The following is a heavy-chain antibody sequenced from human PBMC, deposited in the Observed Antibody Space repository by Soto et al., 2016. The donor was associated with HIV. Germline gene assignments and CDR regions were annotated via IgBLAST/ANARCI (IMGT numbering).Heavy chain of an antibody. CDR1: GYTFTGYY. CDR2: IDPNSGDT. CDR3: ARVSGYCSGGNCYPNN. V-gene: IGHV1-2*02. J-gene: IGHJ4*02. Sequence: QVQLVQSGAEVKKPGASVKVSCKASGYTFTGYYMHWVRQAPGQGLKWMGWIDPNSGDTKFAQKFQGRVTVTRDTSISTTYMELSRLRSDDTAVYYCARVSGYCSGGNCYPNNWGQGTLVTVSS. D-gene: IGHD2-15*01.